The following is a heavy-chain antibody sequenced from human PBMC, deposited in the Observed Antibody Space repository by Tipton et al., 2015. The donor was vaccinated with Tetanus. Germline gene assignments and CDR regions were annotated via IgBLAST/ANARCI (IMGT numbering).Heavy chain of an antibody. CDR1: GGPVSSSNW. CDR3: ARTPDYYYGMDA. Sequence: TLSLTCDVSGGPVSSSNWWSWVRQAPGKGLEWIGENYYSGTTNYNPSLKSRVTISTDKSKNQVSLRLNSVTAADTAVYFCARTPDYYYGMDAWGQGTTVTVSS. V-gene: IGHV4-4*01. CDR2: NYYSGTT. J-gene: IGHJ6*02.